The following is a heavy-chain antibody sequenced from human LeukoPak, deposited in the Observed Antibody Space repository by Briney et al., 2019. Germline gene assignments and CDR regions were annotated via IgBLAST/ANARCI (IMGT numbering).Heavy chain of an antibody. Sequence: ASVKVSCKPFGYTFTGYYLHWVRQAPGQAPEWMGWINPNTGATLYAQNFQGRVTLSRDTSINTAYMDLSSLRSDDTAVYYCARDRVGSGWPRPFYFEFWGQGTLVTVPS. CDR2: INPNTGAT. CDR1: GYTFTGYY. J-gene: IGHJ4*02. D-gene: IGHD6-19*01. CDR3: ARDRVGSGWPRPFYFEF. V-gene: IGHV1-2*02.